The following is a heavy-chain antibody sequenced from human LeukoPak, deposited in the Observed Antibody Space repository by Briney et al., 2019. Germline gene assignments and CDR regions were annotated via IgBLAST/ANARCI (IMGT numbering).Heavy chain of an antibody. CDR3: ARDFRYLYSSGWYPTLNP. CDR2: IKQDGSEK. Sequence: PGGSLRLSCAASGFTFSSYWMSWVRQAPGKGLEWVANIKQDGSEKYYVDSVKGRFTISRDNAKNSLYLQMNSLRAEDTAVYYCARDFRYLYSSGWYPTLNPWGRGTLVTVSS. J-gene: IGHJ5*02. V-gene: IGHV3-7*01. D-gene: IGHD6-19*01. CDR1: GFTFSSYW.